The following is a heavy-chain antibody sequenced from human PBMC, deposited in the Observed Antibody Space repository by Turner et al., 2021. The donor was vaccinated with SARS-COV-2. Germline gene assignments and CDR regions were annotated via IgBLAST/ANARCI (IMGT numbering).Heavy chain of an antibody. CDR1: GYTFTGYY. CDR2: INPILGIP. V-gene: IGHV1-69*09. D-gene: IGHD2-2*01. J-gene: IGHJ4*02. CDR3: ARDAPHCTSTSCYVN. Sequence: QVQLVQPGAEVKKPGASVKGSCKASGYTFTGYYMPWVRQAPGQGLEWMGLINPILGIPNYAQKFPGRVTITADKSTSTAYLELSSLRSEDTAVYSCARDAPHCTSTSCYVNWGQGTLVTVSS.